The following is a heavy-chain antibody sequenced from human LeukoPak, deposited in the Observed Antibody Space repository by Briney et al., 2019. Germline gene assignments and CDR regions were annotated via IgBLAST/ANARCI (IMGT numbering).Heavy chain of an antibody. V-gene: IGHV3-30*18. J-gene: IGHJ4*02. CDR3: AKDRWELVFDY. Sequence: TGGSLRLSCAASGFTFSSYGMHWVRQAPGRGLEWVAVISYDGSNKYYADSVKGRFTISRDNSKNTLYLQMSSLRAEDTAVYYCAKDRWELVFDYWGQGTLVTVSS. CDR2: ISYDGSNK. CDR1: GFTFSSYG. D-gene: IGHD1-26*01.